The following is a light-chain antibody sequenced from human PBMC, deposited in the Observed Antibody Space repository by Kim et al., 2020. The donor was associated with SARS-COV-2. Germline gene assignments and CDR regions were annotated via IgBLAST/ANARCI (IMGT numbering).Light chain of an antibody. CDR1: QSVSSNY. J-gene: IGKJ2*01. CDR2: GAS. V-gene: IGKV3-20*01. Sequence: EIVLTQSPGTLSLSPGERASLSCRASQSVSSNYLAWYQQKPGQAPRLLIYGASTRATGIAYRFSGSGSGTDFTLTISRLEPEDFAVYYCHQYGSSANTFGQGTKLEIK. CDR3: HQYGSSANT.